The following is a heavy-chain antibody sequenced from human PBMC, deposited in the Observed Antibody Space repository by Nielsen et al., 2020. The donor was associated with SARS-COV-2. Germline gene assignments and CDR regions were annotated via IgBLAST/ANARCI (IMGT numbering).Heavy chain of an antibody. V-gene: IGHV3-30*18. CDR1: GITLTSYG. Sequence: GGSLRLSCAASGITLTSYGMPWVRQSTGKGLEWVAAISYDRYSQDYVHSVRDRFTISRDNSKNTLYLQMHSLRADDTAVYSCAKDRGHWATDHFYYVMALWGQGTTVTVS. J-gene: IGHJ6*02. CDR3: AKDRGHWATDHFYYVMAL. D-gene: IGHD5-12*01. CDR2: ISYDRYSQ.